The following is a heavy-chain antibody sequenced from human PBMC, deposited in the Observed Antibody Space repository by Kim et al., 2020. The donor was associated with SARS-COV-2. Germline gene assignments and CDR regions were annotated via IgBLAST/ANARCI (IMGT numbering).Heavy chain of an antibody. D-gene: IGHD3-16*01. Sequence: GGSLRLSCAASGFTFSNYWMSWVRQAPGKGLEWVATIKNDGSDKYYVDSAKGRVTISRDNAKNSLYLQVHSLRVEDTAVYYCVRGRGGDVWGQGTTVTVSS. V-gene: IGHV3-7*01. J-gene: IGHJ6*02. CDR1: GFTFSNYW. CDR2: IKNDGSDK. CDR3: VRGRGGDV.